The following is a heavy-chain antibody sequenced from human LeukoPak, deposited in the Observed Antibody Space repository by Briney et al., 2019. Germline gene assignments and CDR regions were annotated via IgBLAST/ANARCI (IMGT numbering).Heavy chain of an antibody. J-gene: IGHJ4*02. CDR2: ISSIRNYI. CDR1: KFTFSDYS. V-gene: IGHV3-21*01. Sequence: GGSLRLSCAASKFTFSDYSMSWVRQAPGKGLEWVSSISSIRNYIYYADSVKGRFTVSRDNAKNSLFLQMNSLRDEDTAVYYCARGSESYQIFDYWGQGTLVTVSS. D-gene: IGHD1-26*01. CDR3: ARGSESYQIFDY.